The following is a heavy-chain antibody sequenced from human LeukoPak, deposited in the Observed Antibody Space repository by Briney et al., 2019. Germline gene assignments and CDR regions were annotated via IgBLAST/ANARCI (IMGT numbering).Heavy chain of an antibody. J-gene: IGHJ4*02. V-gene: IGHV1-2*02. CDR2: INPNSGGT. CDR1: GGTFSSYA. D-gene: IGHD1-26*01. Sequence: ASVKVSCKASGGTFSSYAISWVRQAPGQGLEWMGWINPNSGGTNYAQKFQGRVTMTRDTSISTAYMELSRLRSDDTAVYYCARESIVGATGFDYWGQGTLVTVSS. CDR3: ARESIVGATGFDY.